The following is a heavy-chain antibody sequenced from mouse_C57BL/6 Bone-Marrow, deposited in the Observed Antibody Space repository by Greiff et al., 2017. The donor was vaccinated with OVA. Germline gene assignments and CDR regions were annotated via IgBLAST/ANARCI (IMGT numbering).Heavy chain of an antibody. D-gene: IGHD2-3*01. J-gene: IGHJ2*01. CDR1: GYTFTSYW. CDR3: TRDGYSPDYFDY. CDR2: IYPGNSDT. Sequence: EVQLQQSGTVLARPGASVKMSCKTSGYTFTSYWMHWVKQRPGQGLEWIGAIYPGNSDTSYNQKFKGKAKLTAVTSASTAYMALSSLTNEDSAVYYCTRDGYSPDYFDYWGQGTTLTVSS. V-gene: IGHV1-5*01.